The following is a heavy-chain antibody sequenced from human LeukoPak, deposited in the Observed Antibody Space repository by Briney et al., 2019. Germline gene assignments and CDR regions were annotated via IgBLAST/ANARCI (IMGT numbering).Heavy chain of an antibody. CDR2: IYDSGST. V-gene: IGHV4-39*07. CDR1: GGSIRSSYYY. CDR3: ARGGSTSYREFLYNWFDP. D-gene: IGHD3-10*01. J-gene: IGHJ5*02. Sequence: SSETLSLTCTVSGGSIRSSYYYWGWIRQPPGKGLEWIGSIYDSGSTYYNPSLKSRVTISVDTSKNQFSLKLSSVTAADTAVYYCARGGSTSYREFLYNWFDPWGQGTLVTVSS.